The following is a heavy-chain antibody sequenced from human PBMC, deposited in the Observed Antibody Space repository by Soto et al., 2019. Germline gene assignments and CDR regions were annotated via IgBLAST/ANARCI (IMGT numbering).Heavy chain of an antibody. CDR1: GYPFSNYG. Sequence: GSVKGSFKTSGYPFSNYGITWVRQAPGQPLEWLGWISLYSDGTNYAQKFHGRVSMTTDTSTTTAYMELRSLRSDDTAVYYCARVVPGAEAWFGPWGQGTLVTVSS. V-gene: IGHV1-18*01. J-gene: IGHJ5*02. CDR2: ISLYSDGT. D-gene: IGHD2-2*01. CDR3: ARVVPGAEAWFGP.